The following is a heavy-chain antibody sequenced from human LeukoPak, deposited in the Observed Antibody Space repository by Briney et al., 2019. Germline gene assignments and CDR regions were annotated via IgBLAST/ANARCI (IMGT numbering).Heavy chain of an antibody. Sequence: PSETLSLICTVSGGSISRYYWSWIRQPAGGGLECIGYILYSGSTNYNTSLKSRVTISVDTSKNQFSLKLSSVTAADTAVYYCARDVVGRGFNYYGSGSYYDYWGQGTLVTVSS. CDR3: ARDVVGRGFNYYGSGSYYDY. J-gene: IGHJ4*02. V-gene: IGHV4-59*01. CDR2: ILYSGST. D-gene: IGHD3-10*01. CDR1: GGSISRYY.